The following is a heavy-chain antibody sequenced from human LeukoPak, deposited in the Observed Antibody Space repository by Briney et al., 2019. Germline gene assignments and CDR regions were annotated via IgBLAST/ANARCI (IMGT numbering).Heavy chain of an antibody. J-gene: IGHJ4*02. CDR3: ARGRVGRDYFDY. D-gene: IGHD1-26*01. V-gene: IGHV4-38-2*01. CDR2: MYHSGST. Sequence: SETLSLTCGVSGDSINSGHYWGWIRQPPGKGLEWIGSMYHSGSTYYNPSLKSRVTISVDTSKNQFSLKLGSVTAADTAVYYCARGRVGRDYFDYWGQGTLVTVSS. CDR1: GDSINSGHY.